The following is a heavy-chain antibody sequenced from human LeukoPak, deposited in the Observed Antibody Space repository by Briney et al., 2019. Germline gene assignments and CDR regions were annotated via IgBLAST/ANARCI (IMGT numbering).Heavy chain of an antibody. J-gene: IGHJ4*02. D-gene: IGHD5-18*01. CDR2: ISSGSKYI. Sequence: KTGGSLRLSCAASGLNFSSYSMNWVRQAPGKGLEWVSSISSGSKYIYNADSLKGRFAISRDNAKNSLYLQMNSLRAEDTAVYYCARALSYSYGSMDFWGQGTLVIVSS. CDR1: GLNFSSYS. CDR3: ARALSYSYGSMDF. V-gene: IGHV3-21*01.